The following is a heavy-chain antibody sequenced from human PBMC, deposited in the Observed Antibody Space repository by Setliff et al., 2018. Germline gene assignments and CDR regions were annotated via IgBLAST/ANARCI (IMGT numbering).Heavy chain of an antibody. CDR2: ISAYSGNT. D-gene: IGHD2-2*01. CDR1: GYTFTSYG. V-gene: IGHV1-18*01. CDR3: TRDPSLYCSSTSCSPLWFDP. Sequence: GASVKVSCKASGYTFTSYGISWVRQAPGQGLEWMGWISAYSGNTNYAQKLQGRVTMTTDTSTSTAYMELRSLRSDDTAVYYCTRDPSLYCSSTSCSPLWFDPWGQGTLVTVSS. J-gene: IGHJ5*02.